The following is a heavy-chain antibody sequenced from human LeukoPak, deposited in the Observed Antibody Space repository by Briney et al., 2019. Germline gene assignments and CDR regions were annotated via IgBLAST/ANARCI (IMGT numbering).Heavy chain of an antibody. D-gene: IGHD6-19*01. CDR1: GNSVSSNRAA. V-gene: IGHV6-1*01. CDR3: ARSGGYSSGWYFGDYYYGMDV. CDR2: TYYRSKWYN. Sequence: SQTLSLTCAISGNSVSSNRAAWNWIRQSPSRGLEWLGRTYYRSKWYNDYAVSVKSRITISPDTSKNQFSLQLNSVTPEDTAVYYCARSGGYSSGWYFGDYYYGMDVWGQGTTVTVSS. J-gene: IGHJ6*02.